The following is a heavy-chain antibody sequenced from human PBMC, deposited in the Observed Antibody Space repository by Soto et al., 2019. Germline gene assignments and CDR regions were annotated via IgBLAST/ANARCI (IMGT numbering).Heavy chain of an antibody. Sequence: QVQLQQWSAGLLKPSETLSLTCAVYGGSFSGYYWSWIRQPPGQGLEWIGEINHSGSTNYNPSLKGRVTISVDTSKNQFSLKLSSVTAADSAVYYCARKGYCSGGICYSYWFDPWGQGTLVTVSS. D-gene: IGHD2-15*01. CDR1: GGSFSGYY. CDR3: ARKGYCSGGICYSYWFDP. J-gene: IGHJ5*02. V-gene: IGHV4-34*01. CDR2: INHSGST.